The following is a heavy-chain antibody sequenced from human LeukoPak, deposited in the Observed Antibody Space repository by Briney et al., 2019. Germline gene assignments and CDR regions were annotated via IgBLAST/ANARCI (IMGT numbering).Heavy chain of an antibody. CDR3: ARAGGWAREDYKADAFDI. CDR2: ISAYNGNT. V-gene: IGHV1-18*01. J-gene: IGHJ3*02. D-gene: IGHD6-19*01. Sequence: ASVKVSCKASGYTFTNFGITGVRQAPGQGLEWMGWISAYNGNTNYAQKVQERVTMTADTSTSTAYLDLRSLRSDDTAVYYCARAGGWAREDYKADAFDIWGKGTMVTVSS. CDR1: GYTFTNFG.